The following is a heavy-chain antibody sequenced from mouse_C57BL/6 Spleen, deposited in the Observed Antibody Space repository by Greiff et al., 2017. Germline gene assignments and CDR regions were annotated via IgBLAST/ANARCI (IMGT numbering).Heavy chain of an antibody. CDR2: ISSGSSTI. J-gene: IGHJ4*01. V-gene: IGHV5-17*01. Sequence: EVKLVESGGGLVRPGGSLKLFCAASGFTFSDDGMHWVRQAPEKGLEWVAYISSGSSTIYYADTVKGGFTIARDNAKNTLFLQMTSLRSEDTAMYYCGRGQLGQYYAMGDGGHGNAVT. D-gene: IGHD4-1*02. CDR3: GRGQLGQYYAMGD. CDR1: GFTFSDDG.